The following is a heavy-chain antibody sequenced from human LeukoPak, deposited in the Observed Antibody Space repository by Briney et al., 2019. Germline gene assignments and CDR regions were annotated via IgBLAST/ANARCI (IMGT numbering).Heavy chain of an antibody. CDR2: IFTSGST. D-gene: IGHD3-10*01. Sequence: SETLSLTCTVSGGSISGYYWSWIRQPPGKGLEWIGYIFTSGSTNYNPSLKSRVTISVDTSKNQFSLKLSSVTAVDTAVYYCARHAYYSGDRYFDLWGRGTLVTVSS. CDR3: ARHAYYSGDRYFDL. CDR1: GGSISGYY. V-gene: IGHV4-4*09. J-gene: IGHJ2*01.